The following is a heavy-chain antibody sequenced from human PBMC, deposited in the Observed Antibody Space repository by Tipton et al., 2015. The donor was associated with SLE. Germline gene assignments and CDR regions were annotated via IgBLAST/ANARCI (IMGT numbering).Heavy chain of an antibody. D-gene: IGHD1-26*01. J-gene: IGHJ5*02. CDR1: GGSISSSSYY. V-gene: IGHV4-39*06. Sequence: TLSLTCTVSGGSISSSSYYWGWIRQPPGKGLEWIGSIYYSGSTNYNPSLKSRVTISVDTSKNQFPLKVSSVIAADTAVYYCARVGASGSLNWFDPWGQGTLVTVSS. CDR2: IYYSGST. CDR3: ARVGASGSLNWFDP.